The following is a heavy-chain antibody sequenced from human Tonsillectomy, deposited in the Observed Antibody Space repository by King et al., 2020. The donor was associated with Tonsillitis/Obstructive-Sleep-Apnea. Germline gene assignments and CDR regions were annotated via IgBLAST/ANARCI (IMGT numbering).Heavy chain of an antibody. CDR3: AHGRFYDSSGYYFDY. CDR2: IYLDDDK. V-gene: IGHV2-5*02. J-gene: IGHJ4*02. CDR1: GFSLSTSGVG. D-gene: IGHD3-22*01. Sequence: TLKESGPTLVKATQTLTLTCTFSGFSLSTSGVGVGWILQPPGKALEWLALIYLDDDKRYSPSLKSRLTITKDTSKNQVVLTMTNMDPVDTATYYCAHGRFYDSSGYYFDYWGQGTLVTVSS.